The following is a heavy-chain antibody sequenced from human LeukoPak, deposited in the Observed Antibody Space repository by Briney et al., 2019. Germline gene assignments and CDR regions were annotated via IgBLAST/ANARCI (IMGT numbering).Heavy chain of an antibody. J-gene: IGHJ6*02. V-gene: IGHV4-31*03. CDR2: IYYSGST. Sequence: SETLSLTCTVSGGSISSGGYYWSWIRQHPGKGLEWIGYIYYSGSTYYNPSLKSRVTISVDTSKNQFSLKLSSVTAADTAVYYCARDTGYSYGDTYYYYGMDVWGQGTTVTVSS. CDR1: GGSISSGGYY. CDR3: ARDTGYSYGDTYYYYGMDV. D-gene: IGHD5-18*01.